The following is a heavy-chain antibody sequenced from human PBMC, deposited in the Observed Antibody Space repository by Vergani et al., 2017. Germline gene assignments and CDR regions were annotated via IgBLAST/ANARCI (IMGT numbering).Heavy chain of an antibody. CDR1: GFTSSYYG. J-gene: IGHJ1*01. D-gene: IGHD1-1*01. CDR3: ATKSCGTPGCQIGYFRE. CDR2: ISYDGTQK. V-gene: IGHV3-30*03. Sequence: QVHLVEPGGDVVQPGRSLRLSCVVSGFTSSYYGMHWVRQAPGKGLEWVAVISYDGTQKYYADSVKGRFTISRDNSKSTLYLQMNSLRTEDTAVYYCATKSCGTPGCQIGYFREWGQGTLVTVSS.